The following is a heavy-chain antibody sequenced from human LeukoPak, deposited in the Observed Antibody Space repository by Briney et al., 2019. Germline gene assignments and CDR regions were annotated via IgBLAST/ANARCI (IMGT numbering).Heavy chain of an antibody. D-gene: IGHD6-6*01. V-gene: IGHV4-39*01. J-gene: IGHJ5*02. CDR2: IYFSGST. CDR3: ARHYSKRVGIATRLGWFDP. Sequence: PSETLSLTCSVSGGSVSSSSHYWGWIRQPPGKGLEWIGSIYFSGSTYYNPSLKSRVTISVDTSKNQFSLKLSSVTAADTAVYYCARHYSKRVGIATRLGWFDPWGQGTLVTVSS. CDR1: GGSVSSSSHY.